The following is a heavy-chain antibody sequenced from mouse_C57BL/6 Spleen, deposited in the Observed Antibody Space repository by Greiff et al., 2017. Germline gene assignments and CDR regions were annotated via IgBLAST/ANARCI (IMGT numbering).Heavy chain of an antibody. Sequence: EVQRVESGGDLVKPGGSLKLSCAASGFTFSSYGMSWVRQTPDKRLGWVATISSGGSYTYYPDSVKGRFTISRDNAKNTLYLQMSSLKSEDTAMYYCARWDYGNYGAYWGQGTLVTVSA. CDR1: GFTFSSYG. J-gene: IGHJ3*01. D-gene: IGHD2-1*01. CDR3: ARWDYGNYGAY. CDR2: ISSGGSYT. V-gene: IGHV5-6*01.